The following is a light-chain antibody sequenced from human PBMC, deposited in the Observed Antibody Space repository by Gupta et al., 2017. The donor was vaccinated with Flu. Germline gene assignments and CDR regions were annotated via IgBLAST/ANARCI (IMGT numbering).Light chain of an antibody. J-gene: IGKJ5*01. CDR1: QDISNY. Sequence: IQMPQSPSSLSACVGDRVTITCQASQDISNYLNWYQQKPGKAPKLLIYHASNLETGVPSRFSGSGSGTEFTLTISSLQPDDIATYYCQQYDNRPTFGQGTRLEIK. CDR2: HAS. V-gene: IGKV1-33*01. CDR3: QQYDNRPT.